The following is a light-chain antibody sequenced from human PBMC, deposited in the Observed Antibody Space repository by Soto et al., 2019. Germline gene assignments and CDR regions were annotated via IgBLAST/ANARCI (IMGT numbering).Light chain of an antibody. J-gene: IGKJ1*01. CDR3: HQYGSSAQT. Sequence: ELVLTQSPCTLSLSPGERATLSCRASQSVSSSYLAWYQQKPGQAPRLLIYGASSRATGIPDRFTGSGSGTDFALTISRLEPEDFAVFYCHQYGSSAQTFGQGAKVESK. CDR1: QSVSSSY. V-gene: IGKV3-20*01. CDR2: GAS.